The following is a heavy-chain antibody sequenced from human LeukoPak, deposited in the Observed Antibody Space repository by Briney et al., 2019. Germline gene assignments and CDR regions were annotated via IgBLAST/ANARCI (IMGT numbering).Heavy chain of an antibody. CDR1: GFTFSSYA. V-gene: IGHV3-23*01. CDR3: AKSITMIVVVITQAFDI. D-gene: IGHD3-22*01. Sequence: GGSLRLSCAASGFTFSSYAMSWVRQAPGKGLEWVSAISGSGGSTYYADSVKGRFTISRDNSKNTLYLQMNSLRAEDTAVYYCAKSITMIVVVITQAFDIRGQGTMVTVSS. CDR2: ISGSGGST. J-gene: IGHJ3*02.